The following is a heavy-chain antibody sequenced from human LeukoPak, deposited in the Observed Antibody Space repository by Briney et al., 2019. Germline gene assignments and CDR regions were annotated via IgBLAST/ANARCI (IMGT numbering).Heavy chain of an antibody. V-gene: IGHV3-74*01. CDR1: GFTFSSYW. D-gene: IGHD4-17*01. CDR3: ARDHNGDYVD. Sequence: GGSLRLSCAASGFTFSSYWMHWVRQAPGKGLVWVSRISTDGSSTSYADSVKGRFTISRDNAKNTLYLQMNSLRAEDTSVYYCARDHNGDYVDWGQGTLVTVPS. J-gene: IGHJ4*02. CDR2: ISTDGSST.